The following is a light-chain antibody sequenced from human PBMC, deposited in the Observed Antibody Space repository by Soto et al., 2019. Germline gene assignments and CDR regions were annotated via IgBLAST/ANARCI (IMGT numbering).Light chain of an antibody. CDR2: LGS. J-gene: IGKJ1*01. CDR1: QSLLHSNGYNY. Sequence: DIVMTQSPLSLPVTPGEPASISCRSSQSLLHSNGYNYLDWYLQKPGQSPQLLIYLGSNRASGVPDRFSGSGSGTDFTLKISRVEAEDVGDYYCMQALQTPPTFGHGTKVEIK. CDR3: MQALQTPPT. V-gene: IGKV2-28*01.